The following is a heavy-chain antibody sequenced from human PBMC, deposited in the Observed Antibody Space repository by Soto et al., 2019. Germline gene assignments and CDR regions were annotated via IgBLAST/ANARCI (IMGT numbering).Heavy chain of an antibody. CDR3: AKDRECYDLDAFDV. D-gene: IGHD2-2*01. V-gene: IGHV3-30*18. CDR2: ISYDGSNK. CDR1: GFTFSSYG. Sequence: GGSLRLSCAPSGFTFSSYGMHWVRQAPGKGLEWLAFISYDGSNKYYADSVKGRFTVSRDNSKNTLYLQMNSLRAEDTAVYYCAKDRECYDLDAFDVWGQGTMVTVSS. J-gene: IGHJ3*01.